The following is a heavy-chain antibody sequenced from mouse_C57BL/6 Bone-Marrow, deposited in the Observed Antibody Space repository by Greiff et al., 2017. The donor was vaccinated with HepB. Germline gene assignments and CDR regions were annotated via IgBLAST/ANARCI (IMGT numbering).Heavy chain of an antibody. J-gene: IGHJ2*01. CDR2: ISSGSSTI. V-gene: IGHV5-17*01. D-gene: IGHD1-1*01. Sequence: EVMLVESGGGLVKPGGSLKLSCAASGFTFSDYGMHWVRQAPEKGLEWVAYISSGSSTIYYADTVKGRFTISRDNAKTTLFLQMTSLRSEDTAMYYCAMKNYYGSSYAYWGQGTTLTVSS. CDR3: AMKNYYGSSYAY. CDR1: GFTFSDYG.